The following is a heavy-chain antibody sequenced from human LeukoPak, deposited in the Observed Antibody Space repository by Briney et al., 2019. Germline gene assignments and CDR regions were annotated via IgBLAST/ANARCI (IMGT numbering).Heavy chain of an antibody. Sequence: SETLSLTCTVSGGSISSYYWSWIRQSPGKGLEWIGYIYHSGSTDYNSSLKSRVTMSVDTSKNQFSLKLSSVTAADTAVYYCAREFGDSGWYHRLTYYYYYYYMDVWGKGTTVTISS. CDR3: AREFGDSGWYHRLTYYYYYYYMDV. J-gene: IGHJ6*03. CDR2: IYHSGST. D-gene: IGHD6-19*01. V-gene: IGHV4-59*12. CDR1: GGSISSYY.